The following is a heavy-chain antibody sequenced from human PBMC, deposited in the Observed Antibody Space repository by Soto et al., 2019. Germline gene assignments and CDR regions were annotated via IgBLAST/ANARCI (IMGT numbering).Heavy chain of an antibody. Sequence: EVQLVESGGGLVQPGRSLRLSCAASGFTFDDYAMHWVRQPPGKVLEWVSGISWNSGNIGYADSVKGRFTISRDNATNSLYLQMKSLRAEDTALYYCTKSSSYTYNYDMDVWGKGTTVTVSS. CDR2: ISWNSGNI. D-gene: IGHD6-6*01. CDR1: GFTFDDYA. V-gene: IGHV3-9*01. J-gene: IGHJ6*03. CDR3: TKSSSYTYNYDMDV.